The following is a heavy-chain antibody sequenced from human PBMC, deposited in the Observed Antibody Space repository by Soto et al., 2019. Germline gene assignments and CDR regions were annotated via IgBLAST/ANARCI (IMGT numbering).Heavy chain of an antibody. V-gene: IGHV1-69*13. J-gene: IGHJ4*02. CDR2: IIPIFGTA. Sequence: SVKVSCKASGGTFSSYAISWVRQAPGQGLEWMGGIIPIFGTANYAQKFQGRVTITADESTSTAYMELSSLRSEDTAVYYCARGAIYRADEFDYWGQGTLVTVSS. CDR1: GGTFSSYA. CDR3: ARGAIYRADEFDY. D-gene: IGHD2-21*01.